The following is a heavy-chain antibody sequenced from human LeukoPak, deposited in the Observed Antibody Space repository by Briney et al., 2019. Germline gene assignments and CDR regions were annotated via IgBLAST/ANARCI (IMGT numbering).Heavy chain of an antibody. J-gene: IGHJ6*03. D-gene: IGHD3-22*01. CDR2: IRSKANSYAT. CDR3: TAHDSIILNYYYYMDV. CDR1: GFTFSSYS. Sequence: GGSLRLSCAASGFTFSSYSMNWVRQASGKGLEWVGRIRSKANSYATAYAASVKGRFTISRDDSKNTAYLQMNSLKTEDTAVYYCTAHDSIILNYYYYMDVWGKGTTVTVSS. V-gene: IGHV3-73*01.